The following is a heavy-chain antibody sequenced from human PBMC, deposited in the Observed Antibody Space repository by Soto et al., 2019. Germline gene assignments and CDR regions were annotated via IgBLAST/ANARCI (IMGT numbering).Heavy chain of an antibody. J-gene: IGHJ5*02. CDR2: IYYSGST. V-gene: IGHV4-31*03. CDR1: GGSISSGGYY. D-gene: IGHD6-25*01. CDR3: AREGTSSGNWFDP. Sequence: PSETLSLTCTVSGGSISSGGYYWSWIRQHPGKGLEWIGYIYYSGSTYYNPSLKSRVTISVDTSKNQFSLKLSSVTAADTAVYYCAREGTSSGNWFDPWGQGTLVT.